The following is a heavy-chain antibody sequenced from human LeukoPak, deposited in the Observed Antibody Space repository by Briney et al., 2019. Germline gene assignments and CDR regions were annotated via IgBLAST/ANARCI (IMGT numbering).Heavy chain of an antibody. J-gene: IGHJ3*02. D-gene: IGHD6-19*01. Sequence: ESLKISCKGSGYSFSNYWIGWVRQMPGKGLEWMGIIYPGDSDTRYSPSFEGQVTISADKSISTAYLQWSSLKASDTAMYYCARHYSSGTDAFDIWGQGTMVTVSS. CDR1: GYSFSNYW. V-gene: IGHV5-51*01. CDR3: ARHYSSGTDAFDI. CDR2: IYPGDSDT.